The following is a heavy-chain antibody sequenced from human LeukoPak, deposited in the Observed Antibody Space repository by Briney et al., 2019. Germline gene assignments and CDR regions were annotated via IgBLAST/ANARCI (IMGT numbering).Heavy chain of an antibody. Sequence: EASVKVSCKASGYTFTDYYMHWVRQAPGQGLEWMGWLNPNSGGTNYAQKFQGRVTMTRDTSITTGYMELGRLRSDDTAVYYCARIRGGINYHFDYWGQGTLVTVSS. CDR1: GYTFTDYY. CDR2: LNPNSGGT. V-gene: IGHV1-2*02. CDR3: ARIRGGINYHFDY. D-gene: IGHD1-26*01. J-gene: IGHJ4*02.